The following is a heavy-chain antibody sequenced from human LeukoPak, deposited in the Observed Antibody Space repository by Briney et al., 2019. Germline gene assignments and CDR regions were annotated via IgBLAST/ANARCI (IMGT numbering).Heavy chain of an antibody. CDR2: FDPEDGET. D-gene: IGHD5-12*01. V-gene: IGHV1-24*01. CDR1: GYTLTELS. J-gene: IGHJ6*02. CDR3: ATDGIVAALYGMDV. Sequence: ASVKVSCKVSGYTLTELSMHWVRQAPGKGLEWMGGFDPEDGETIYAQKFQGRVTMTEDTSTDTAYMELSSLRSEDTAVYYCATDGIVAALYGMDVWGQGTTVTVSS.